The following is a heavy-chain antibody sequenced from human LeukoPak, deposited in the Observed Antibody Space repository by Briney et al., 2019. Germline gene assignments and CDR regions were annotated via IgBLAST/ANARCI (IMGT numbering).Heavy chain of an antibody. CDR3: ARDGGGVSSWVSH. D-gene: IGHD2-8*02. Sequence: GESLKISFKGSGYSFSSYWISWVRQMPEKGLEWMGRIDPGDSFTKYRPSLEGRVTISADKSLSTVYLQWSSLKASDTAIYYCARDGGGVSSWVSHWGQGTLVTVSS. V-gene: IGHV5-10-1*01. CDR2: IDPGDSFT. CDR1: GYSFSSYW. J-gene: IGHJ4*02.